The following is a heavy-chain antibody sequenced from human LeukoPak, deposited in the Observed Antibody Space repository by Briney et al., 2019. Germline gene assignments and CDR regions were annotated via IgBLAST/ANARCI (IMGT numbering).Heavy chain of an antibody. D-gene: IGHD2-15*01. CDR3: ARTSSLTPTPSFDY. CDR1: GFTFNSYA. V-gene: IGHV3-21*01. J-gene: IGHJ4*02. CDR2: ISSSGSYV. Sequence: GGSLRLSCAASGFTFNSYAMNWVRQAPGKGLEWVSSISSSGSYVYYPDSLKGRFTISRDSAKNSLFLQMNSLRAEDTAVYYCARTSSLTPTPSFDYWGQGTLVTVSS.